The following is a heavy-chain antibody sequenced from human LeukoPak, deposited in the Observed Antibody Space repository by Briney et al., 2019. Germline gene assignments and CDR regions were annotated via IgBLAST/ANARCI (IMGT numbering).Heavy chain of an antibody. Sequence: SETLSLTCTVSGYSISSGYYWGWIRQPPGKGLEWIGSIYHSGGTYYNPSLKSRVTISVDTSKNQFSLKLSSVTAADTAVYYCARERSGYSLFDYWGQGTLVTVSS. J-gene: IGHJ4*02. CDR3: ARERSGYSLFDY. CDR1: GYSISSGYY. CDR2: IYHSGGT. D-gene: IGHD3-22*01. V-gene: IGHV4-38-2*02.